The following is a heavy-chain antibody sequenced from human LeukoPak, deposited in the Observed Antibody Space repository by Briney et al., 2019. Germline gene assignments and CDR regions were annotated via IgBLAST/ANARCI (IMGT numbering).Heavy chain of an antibody. Sequence: ASVKVSCKASGYTFTSYGIRWVRQAPGQGLEWMGWICAYNGNTNYAQKLQGRVTMTTDTSTSTAYMELRSLRSDDTAVYYCARGKLDSSGYYITEICPFDYWGQGTLVTVSS. J-gene: IGHJ4*02. CDR1: GYTFTSYG. CDR2: ICAYNGNT. D-gene: IGHD3-22*01. V-gene: IGHV1-18*01. CDR3: ARGKLDSSGYYITEICPFDY.